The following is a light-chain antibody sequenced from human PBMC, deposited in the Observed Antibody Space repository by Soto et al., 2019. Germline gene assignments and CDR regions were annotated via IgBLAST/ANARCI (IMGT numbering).Light chain of an antibody. CDR1: HSISTL. CDR2: DAS. CDR3: QQYNNWPIT. V-gene: IGKV1-5*01. Sequence: DIQMTQSPSTLSASVGDRVTITCRASHSISTLLAWYQQKPGKAPKLLIYDASNLESGVPSRFSGSGSGTEFALTISSLQSEDFAVYYCQQYNNWPITFGQGTRLEIK. J-gene: IGKJ5*01.